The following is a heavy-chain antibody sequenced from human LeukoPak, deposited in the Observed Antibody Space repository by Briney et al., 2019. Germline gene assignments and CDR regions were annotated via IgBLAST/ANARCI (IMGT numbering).Heavy chain of an antibody. CDR3: ARIHRYCSGGACYVLDN. V-gene: IGHV4-59*02. Sequence: SETPSLTCVVSGGSVSGYYWGWIRQPPGRGLEWIGYVYYSGSTNYNPSFKSRITISVDTSRNQFSLQLSSVTAADTAVYYCARIHRYCSGGACYVLDNWGQGTLVAVSS. D-gene: IGHD2-15*01. CDR2: VYYSGST. CDR1: GGSVSGYY. J-gene: IGHJ4*02.